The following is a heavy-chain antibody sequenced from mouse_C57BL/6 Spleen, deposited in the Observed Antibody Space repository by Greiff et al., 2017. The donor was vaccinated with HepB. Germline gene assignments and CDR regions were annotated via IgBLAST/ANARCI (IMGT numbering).Heavy chain of an antibody. V-gene: IGHV6-3*01. CDR1: GFTFSNYW. D-gene: IGHD2-10*01. J-gene: IGHJ4*01. CDR2: IRLKSDNYAT. Sequence: DVKLVESGGGLVQPGGSMKLSCVASGFTFSNYWMNWVRQSPEKGLEWVAQIRLKSDNYATHYAESGKGRFTISRDDSKSSVYLQMNNLSAEDTGMYYCTESKEEPYYDASNAMDYWGQGTSVTVSS. CDR3: TESKEEPYYDASNAMDY.